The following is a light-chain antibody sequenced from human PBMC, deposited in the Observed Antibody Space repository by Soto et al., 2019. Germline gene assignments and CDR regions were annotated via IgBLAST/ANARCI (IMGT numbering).Light chain of an antibody. CDR2: AAS. CDR3: QQSYSTLWT. J-gene: IGKJ1*01. Sequence: DLQMTQSPSSLSASVGDRVTITCRASQSISSYLNWYQQKPGKAPKLLIYAASSLQSGVSSRFSGSGSGTDFTLTISSLQPEDFATYYCQQSYSTLWTCGQGTKVEIK. V-gene: IGKV1-39*01. CDR1: QSISSY.